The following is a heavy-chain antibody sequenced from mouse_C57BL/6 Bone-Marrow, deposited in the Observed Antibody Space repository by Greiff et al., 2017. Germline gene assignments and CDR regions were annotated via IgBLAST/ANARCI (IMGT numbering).Heavy chain of an antibody. Sequence: VQLQQSGAELVKPGASVKLSCKASGYTFTSYWMHWVKQRPGQGLEWIGMIHPNSGSTNYNEKFKSKATLTVDKSSSTAYMQLSSLTSEDSAVYYCARNYGSSYPLGYWGQGTTLTVSS. CDR3: ARNYGSSYPLGY. D-gene: IGHD1-1*01. V-gene: IGHV1-64*01. CDR1: GYTFTSYW. CDR2: IHPNSGST. J-gene: IGHJ2*01.